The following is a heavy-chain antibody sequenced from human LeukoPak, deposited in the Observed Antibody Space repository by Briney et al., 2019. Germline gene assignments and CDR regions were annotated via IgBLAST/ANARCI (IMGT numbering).Heavy chain of an antibody. CDR3: AKDRYYDNSANHYESES. D-gene: IGHD3-22*01. CDR1: GFTFSSYA. CDR2: ISGIGGST. Sequence: PGGSLRLSCAASGFTFSSYAMSWVRQAPGEGLEWVSAISGIGGSTYYADSVKGRFTISRDNSKNTLYLQMNSLRAEDTAVYYCAKDRYYDNSANHYESESWGQGTLVTVSS. J-gene: IGHJ5*02. V-gene: IGHV3-23*01.